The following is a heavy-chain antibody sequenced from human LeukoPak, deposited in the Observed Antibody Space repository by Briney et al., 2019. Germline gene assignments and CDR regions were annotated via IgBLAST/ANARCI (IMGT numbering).Heavy chain of an antibody. Sequence: AVKVSCKASGFTFTSSAVQGVRQARGQRLEWIGWSVVGSGSTNYAQKFQERVTITRDMSTSTAYLELSSLRSEDTAVYYCAADGTWTDAFDIWRQGTMVTVSS. D-gene: IGHD1-26*01. CDR2: SVVGSGST. CDR1: GFTFTSSA. CDR3: AADGTWTDAFDI. V-gene: IGHV1-58*01. J-gene: IGHJ3*02.